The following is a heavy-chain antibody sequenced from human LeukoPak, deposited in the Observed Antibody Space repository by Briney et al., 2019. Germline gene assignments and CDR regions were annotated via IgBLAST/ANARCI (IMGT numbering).Heavy chain of an antibody. CDR3: ARGSGSYYSDTNLYYFDY. CDR2: INPNSGGT. Sequence: ASVKVSCRASGYTFTGYYMHWVRQAPGQGLEWMGWINPNSGGTNYAQKFQGWVTMTRDTSISTAYMELSRLRSGDTAVYYCARGSGSYYSDTNLYYFDYWGQGTLVTVSS. J-gene: IGHJ4*02. D-gene: IGHD1-26*01. CDR1: GYTFTGYY. V-gene: IGHV1-2*04.